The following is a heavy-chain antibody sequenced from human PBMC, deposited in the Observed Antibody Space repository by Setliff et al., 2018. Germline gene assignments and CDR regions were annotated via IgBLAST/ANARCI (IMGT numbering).Heavy chain of an antibody. CDR3: ARLRKDYGDYYYFDY. CDR2: IKQDGSEK. CDR1: GLTFSSYW. V-gene: IGHV3-7*03. D-gene: IGHD4-17*01. J-gene: IGHJ4*02. Sequence: GGSLRLSCAASGLTFSSYWMSWVRQAPGKGLEWVANIKQDGSEKYYVDSVKGRFTISRDNAKNSLYLQMNSLRAEDTAVYYCARLRKDYGDYYYFDYWGQGTLVTVSS.